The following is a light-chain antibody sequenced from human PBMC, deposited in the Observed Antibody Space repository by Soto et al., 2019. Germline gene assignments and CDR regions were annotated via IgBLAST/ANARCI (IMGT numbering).Light chain of an antibody. V-gene: IGKV1-12*01. Sequence: DIQMTQSPSSVSASVGDRVTISCQASQGISRSLAWYQQKPGTAPNLLIFTASYLQSGVPSRFSGSGSGTDFTLTISSLRPEDFATYYCQQLNSYPRTFGPGTKVDIK. J-gene: IGKJ3*01. CDR1: QGISRS. CDR3: QQLNSYPRT. CDR2: TAS.